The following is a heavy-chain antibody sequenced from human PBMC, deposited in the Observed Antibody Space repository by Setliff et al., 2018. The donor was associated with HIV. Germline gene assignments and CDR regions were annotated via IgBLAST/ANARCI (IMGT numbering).Heavy chain of an antibody. V-gene: IGHV3-7*01. CDR3: ARDYVWGRRAFDI. D-gene: IGHD3-16*01. J-gene: IGHJ3*02. Sequence: PWGSLRLSCAASGFTFSNYWVSWVRQTPGKGLEWVANIKPDGSEKYYVDSVKGRFTISRDNAENSLYLQMNSLRAEDTAVYYCARDYVWGRRAFDIWGPGTMVTVSS. CDR1: GFTFSNYW. CDR2: IKPDGSEK.